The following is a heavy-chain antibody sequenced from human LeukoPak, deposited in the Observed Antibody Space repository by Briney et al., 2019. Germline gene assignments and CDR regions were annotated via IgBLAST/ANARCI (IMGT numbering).Heavy chain of an antibody. CDR2: INPNSGDT. CDR3: ARENSFGSGSYIFDS. D-gene: IGHD3-10*01. J-gene: IGHJ4*02. Sequence: ASVKVSCKASTYTFTDNSIRWVRQAPGQGPQWMGWINPNSGDTHYARNFQDRVTLTRDTSLSTAYMELTSLGSDDTAMYYCARENSFGSGSYIFDSWGQGTLVTVSS. CDR1: TYTFTDNS. V-gene: IGHV1-2*02.